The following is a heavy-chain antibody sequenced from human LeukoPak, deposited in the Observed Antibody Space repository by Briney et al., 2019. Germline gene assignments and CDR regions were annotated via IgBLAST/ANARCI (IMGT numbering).Heavy chain of an antibody. CDR2: INPNSGGT. CDR3: ARDYYGSGLYGMDV. J-gene: IGHJ6*02. V-gene: IGHV1-2*02. D-gene: IGHD3-10*01. Sequence: ASVQVSCKTSGYTFTGYYMHGVRQAPGQGLEWMGWINPNSGGTSYAQKFQGRVTMTRDTSITTAYMELSRLRSDDTAVYYCARDYYGSGLYGMDVWGQGTTVTVSS. CDR1: GYTFTGYY.